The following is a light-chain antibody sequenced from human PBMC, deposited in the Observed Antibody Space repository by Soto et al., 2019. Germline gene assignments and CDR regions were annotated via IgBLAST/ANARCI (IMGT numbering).Light chain of an antibody. CDR1: SVNSGAAYN. CDR2: GNN. V-gene: IGLV1-40*01. J-gene: IGLJ1*01. CDR3: QSYDSSLSGYV. Sequence: QSVLTQPPSVSGAPGQRVTISCTGSSVNSGAAYNVDCYQQLPGTAPKLLIYGNNNRPSGVPARFSGSKSGTSASLAIAGLQAEDEGDYHCQSYDSSLSGYVLGTGTKLTFL.